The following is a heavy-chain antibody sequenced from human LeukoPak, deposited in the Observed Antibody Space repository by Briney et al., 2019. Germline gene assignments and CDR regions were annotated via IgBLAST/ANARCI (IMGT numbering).Heavy chain of an antibody. D-gene: IGHD6-19*01. CDR1: GFTFSSYG. V-gene: IGHV3-30*18. Sequence: PGRSLRLSCAASGFTFSSYGMHWVRQAPGKGLEWVAVISFDGSNEYYADSVKGRFTISRDNSKNTLYLQMNSPRAEDTAVYYCAKDRSSGNYYYYGMDVWGQRTTVTVSS. CDR2: ISFDGSNE. CDR3: AKDRSSGNYYYYGMDV. J-gene: IGHJ6*02.